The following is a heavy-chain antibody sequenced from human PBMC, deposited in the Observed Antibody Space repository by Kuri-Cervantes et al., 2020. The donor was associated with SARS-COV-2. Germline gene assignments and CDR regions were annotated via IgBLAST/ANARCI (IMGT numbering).Heavy chain of an antibody. CDR1: DGSISNCY. J-gene: IGHJ5*02. V-gene: IGHV4-59*01. CDR2: IYHSGST. Sequence: SETLSLTCTVSDGSISNCYWSWIRQPPGKGLEWIGYIYHSGSTNYNPSLNSRVTISIDTSKNQFALRLSTVTAADTAVYYCARGGTYYYDRSGFDWFDPWGQGTLVTVSS. D-gene: IGHD3-22*01. CDR3: ARGGTYYYDRSGFDWFDP.